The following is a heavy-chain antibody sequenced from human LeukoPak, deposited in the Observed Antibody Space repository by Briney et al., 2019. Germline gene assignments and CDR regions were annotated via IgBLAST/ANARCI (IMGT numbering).Heavy chain of an antibody. CDR1: GFTFGTYW. D-gene: IGHD3-9*01. V-gene: IGHV3-74*03. J-gene: IGHJ4*02. CDR2: INTDGSSR. CDR3: AREHHDILSRVGFEY. Sequence: PGGSLRLSCAASGFTFGTYWMHWIRQAPGKGLVWVSRINTDGSSRMYADSVKGRVTISRDNTKNTLYLQMNSLSAEDTAVYYCAREHHDILSRVGFEYWGQGTLVSVSS.